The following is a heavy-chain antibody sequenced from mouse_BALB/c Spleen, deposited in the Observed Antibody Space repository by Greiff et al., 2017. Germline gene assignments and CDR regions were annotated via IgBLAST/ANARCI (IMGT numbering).Heavy chain of an antibody. V-gene: IGHV1-5*01. CDR1: GYTFTSYW. CDR2: IYPGNSDT. J-gene: IGHJ4*01. D-gene: IGHD2-2*01. Sequence: EVQLQQSGTVLARPGASVKMSCKASGYTFTSYWMHWVKQRPGQGLEWIGAIYPGNSDTSYNQKFKGKAKLTAVTSTSTAYMELSSLPNEDSAVYYCTRSGGYDVQYYYAMDYWGQGTSVTVSS. CDR3: TRSGGYDVQYYYAMDY.